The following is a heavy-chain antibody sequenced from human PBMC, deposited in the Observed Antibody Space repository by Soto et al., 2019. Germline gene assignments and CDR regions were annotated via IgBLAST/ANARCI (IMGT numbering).Heavy chain of an antibody. CDR3: ARDFEGATHY. D-gene: IGHD1-26*01. CDR1: GFTFSSYA. Sequence: GGSLRLSCAASGFTFSSYAMHWVRQAPGKGLEWVAVISYDGSNKYYADSVKGRFTISRDNSKNTLYLQMNSLRAEDTDVYYCARDFEGATHYWGQGTLVTVYS. CDR2: ISYDGSNK. V-gene: IGHV3-30-3*01. J-gene: IGHJ4*02.